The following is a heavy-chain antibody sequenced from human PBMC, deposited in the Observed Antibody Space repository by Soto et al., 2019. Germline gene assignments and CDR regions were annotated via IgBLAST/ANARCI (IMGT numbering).Heavy chain of an antibody. Sequence: QVQLQESGPGLVKPSQTLSLTCAVSGGSISSGDYFWSWIRQPPGKGLEWIGYIDYSGSTYYNPSLKSRITISVDTAKNQFSLKLSSVTAADTAVYYCARNLWVYYGSGSYYWYGIDVWGQGTTVNVSS. J-gene: IGHJ6*02. CDR1: GGSISSGDYF. D-gene: IGHD3-10*01. CDR3: ARNLWVYYGSGSYYWYGIDV. V-gene: IGHV4-30-4*01. CDR2: IDYSGST.